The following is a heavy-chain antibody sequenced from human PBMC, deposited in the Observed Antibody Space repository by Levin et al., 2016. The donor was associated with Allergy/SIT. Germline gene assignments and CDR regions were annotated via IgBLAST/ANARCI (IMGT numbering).Heavy chain of an antibody. V-gene: IGHV1-69*04. CDR2: IIPILGIA. J-gene: IGHJ3*02. Sequence: SVKVSCKASGGTFSSYAISWVRQAPGQGLEWMGRIIPILGIANYAQKFQGRVTITADKSTSTAYMELSSLRSEDTAVYYCASRLGHDAFDIWGQGTMVTVSS. CDR3: ASRLGHDAFDI. CDR1: GGTFSSYA. D-gene: IGHD4-11*01.